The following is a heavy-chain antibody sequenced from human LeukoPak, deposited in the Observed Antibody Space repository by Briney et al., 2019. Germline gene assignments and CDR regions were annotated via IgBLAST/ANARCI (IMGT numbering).Heavy chain of an antibody. Sequence: PGRSLRLSCAASGFTFDDYAMRWVRQAPGKGLEWGSGFSGNSGSIGYADSVKGRFTISRDNAKNSLYLQMNSLRAEDMALYYCAKGQGTQYSSSSRWFDPWGQGTLVTVSS. CDR2: FSGNSGSI. J-gene: IGHJ5*02. CDR3: AKGQGTQYSSSSRWFDP. V-gene: IGHV3-9*03. D-gene: IGHD6-6*01. CDR1: GFTFDDYA.